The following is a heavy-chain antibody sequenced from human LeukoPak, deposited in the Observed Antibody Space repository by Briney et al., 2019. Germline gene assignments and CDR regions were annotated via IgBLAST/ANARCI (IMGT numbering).Heavy chain of an antibody. Sequence: SETLSLTCTVSGGFISSYYWSWIRQPPGKGLECIGYVSYSGRTNHNPSLKSRVTISADTSKNQFSLKLTSVTAADTAVYYCARHERGAENLDYWGQGTLATVSS. CDR1: GGFISSYY. V-gene: IGHV4-59*08. CDR3: ARHERGAENLDY. CDR2: VSYSGRT. D-gene: IGHD1-1*01. J-gene: IGHJ4*02.